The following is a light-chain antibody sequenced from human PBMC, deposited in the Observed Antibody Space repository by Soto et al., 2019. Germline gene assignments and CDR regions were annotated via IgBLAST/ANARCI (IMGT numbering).Light chain of an antibody. CDR1: QGMRSA. CDR2: AAS. CDR3: LLDYAYFWA. Sequence: AVLLARSPSSLSSLLRDRLTITCRASQGMRSALGWYQQKPGKVTKLLIYAASTLQSGVPSRFSGSGFGTDFTLTINSLQPEDFATYYCLLDYAYFWAFGQGSKVDIK. V-gene: IGKV1-6*01. J-gene: IGKJ1*01.